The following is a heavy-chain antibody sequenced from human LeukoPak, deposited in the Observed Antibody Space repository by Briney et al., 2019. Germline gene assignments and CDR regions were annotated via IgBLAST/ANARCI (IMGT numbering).Heavy chain of an antibody. D-gene: IGHD3-10*01. Sequence: GGSLRLSCAASEFTVSTNYMNWVRQAPGKGLEWVSAIYSGGTTYYADSVKGRFTISRDTSKNTLYLQMNSLRAEGTAVYYCARDKFRGYLDYWGQGTLVTVSS. J-gene: IGHJ4*02. CDR2: IYSGGTT. V-gene: IGHV3-66*01. CDR3: ARDKFRGYLDY. CDR1: EFTVSTNY.